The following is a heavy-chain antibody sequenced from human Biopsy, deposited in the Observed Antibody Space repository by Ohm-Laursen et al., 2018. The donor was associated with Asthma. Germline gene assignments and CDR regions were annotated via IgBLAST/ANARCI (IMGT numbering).Heavy chain of an antibody. CDR2: IYYSGST. J-gene: IGHJ5*02. CDR1: GGSINIGDYY. Sequence: SQTLSLTCAVSGGSINIGDYYWSWIRQHPVKGLEWIGYIYYSGSTYYNPSLKSRVSISLDTSKNQFSLSLSSVTAADTAVYFCARAAITGIRGWFDPWGQGTQVTVSS. CDR3: ARAAITGIRGWFDP. D-gene: IGHD1-20*01. V-gene: IGHV4-31*11.